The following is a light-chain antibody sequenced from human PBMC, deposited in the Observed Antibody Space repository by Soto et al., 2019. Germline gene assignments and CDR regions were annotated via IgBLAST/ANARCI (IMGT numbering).Light chain of an antibody. Sequence: QSVLTQPPSASGTPGQRVTICCSGSSSNIGSNTVNWYQQLPGTAPKLLIYSNNQRPSGVPDRFSGSKSGTSASLAISGLQSEDEADYYCAAWDDSLNMVFGGGTKLTVL. CDR2: SNN. CDR1: SSNIGSNT. V-gene: IGLV1-44*01. J-gene: IGLJ2*01. CDR3: AAWDDSLNMV.